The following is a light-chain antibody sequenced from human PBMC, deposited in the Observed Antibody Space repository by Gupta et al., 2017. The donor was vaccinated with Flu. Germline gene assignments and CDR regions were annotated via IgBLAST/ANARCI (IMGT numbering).Light chain of an antibody. J-gene: IGLJ2*01. CDR3: QSAESSCTYLV. CDR1: ALPEQY. CDR2: KDT. Sequence: SSALPQPPSVSVSPGQTARITCSGDALPEQYTYWYQQKPGQAPVLVIYKDTERPSGIPERFSGSSSGATVTLTVSGVQAEDEADYYCQSAESSCTYLVLGGGTKLTVL. V-gene: IGLV3-25*02.